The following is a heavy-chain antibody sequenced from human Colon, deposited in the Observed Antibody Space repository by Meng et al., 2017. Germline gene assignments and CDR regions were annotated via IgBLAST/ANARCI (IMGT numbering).Heavy chain of an antibody. D-gene: IGHD1-14*01. Sequence: VQLLQSGADVKKPGASGKGSCKAYGYTLPSYDINGVRQATGQGLEWMGWMNPNSGNTGYEQKFQGRVTMTRNTSISTAYMELSSLRSEDTAVYYCARVGIRGNQRGFDYWGQGTLVTVSS. J-gene: IGHJ4*02. CDR3: ARVGIRGNQRGFDY. CDR2: MNPNSGNT. V-gene: IGHV1-8*01. CDR1: GYTLPSYD.